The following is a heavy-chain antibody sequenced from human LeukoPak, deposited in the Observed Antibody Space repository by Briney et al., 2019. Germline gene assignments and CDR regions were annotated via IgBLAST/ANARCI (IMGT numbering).Heavy chain of an antibody. D-gene: IGHD3-22*01. Sequence: ASVKVSCKTYGYTFTSYYMHWVRQGPGQGLEWMGWVNPTSDGTNYAQKFQGRVTMTRDTSISTAYMELSRLRSDDTAVYYCARVYYYYDSSGILTLYFDYWGQGTLVTVSS. J-gene: IGHJ4*02. CDR3: ARVYYYYDSSGILTLYFDY. CDR1: GYTFTSYY. CDR2: VNPTSDGT. V-gene: IGHV1-2*02.